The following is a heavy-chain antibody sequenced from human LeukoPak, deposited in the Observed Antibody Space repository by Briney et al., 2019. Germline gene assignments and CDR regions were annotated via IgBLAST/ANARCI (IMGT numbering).Heavy chain of an antibody. CDR3: AKSRPGSANWALQIFDN. V-gene: IGHV3-23*01. D-gene: IGHD1-1*01. CDR1: GFAFGSEA. J-gene: IGHJ4*02. Sequence: GSLRLSCAVSGFAFGSEAMSWVRQSPARGLEWVASISPGGGTTYYADYVKGRFIISRDNSNNTLFVQMNSLRAGDTAVYYCAKSRPGSANWALQIFDNWGQGALVTVSS. CDR2: ISPGGGTT.